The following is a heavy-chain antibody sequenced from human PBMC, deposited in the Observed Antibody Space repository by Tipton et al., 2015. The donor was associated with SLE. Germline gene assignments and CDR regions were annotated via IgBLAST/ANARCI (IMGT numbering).Heavy chain of an antibody. CDR1: GGSLSGHY. J-gene: IGHJ3*01. V-gene: IGHV4-34*01. CDR2: INHSGST. CDR3: APNDVFDV. Sequence: TLSLTCAVYGGSLSGHYCSWIRQPPGKGLEWIGEINHSGSTNYNPSLKSRVTIPVDTSKNQFSLRLTSVTAADTAMYYCAPNDVFDVWGQGTMVTVSS.